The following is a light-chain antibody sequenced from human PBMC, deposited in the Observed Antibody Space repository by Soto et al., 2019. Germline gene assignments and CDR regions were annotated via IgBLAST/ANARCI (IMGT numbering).Light chain of an antibody. CDR3: QHYNSYSEA. J-gene: IGKJ1*01. Sequence: DVQMTQSPSTLSASVGDRVTITCRANQDVSSWLAWYQQKPGKAPKLLIYKASTLKSGVPSRFSGSGSGTEFTLTISSLQPDDVATYYCQHYNSYSEAFGQGTKVDI. CDR1: QDVSSW. CDR2: KAS. V-gene: IGKV1-5*03.